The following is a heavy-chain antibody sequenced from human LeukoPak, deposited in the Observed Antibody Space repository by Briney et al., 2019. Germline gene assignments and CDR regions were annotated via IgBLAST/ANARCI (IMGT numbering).Heavy chain of an antibody. Sequence: PGGSLRLSCVGSGFTFRSHAMSWVRQAPEKGLEFVSGIYENGGTTYYADSVKGRFSISRDNSKNTLYLQMNSLRAEDTAVYYCAKDESSGYYYFDYWGQGTLVTVSS. V-gene: IGHV3-23*01. D-gene: IGHD3-22*01. CDR2: IYENGGTT. J-gene: IGHJ4*02. CDR1: GFTFRSHA. CDR3: AKDESSGYYYFDY.